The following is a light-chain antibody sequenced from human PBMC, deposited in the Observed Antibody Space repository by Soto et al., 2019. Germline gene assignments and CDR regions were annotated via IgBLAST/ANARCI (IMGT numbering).Light chain of an antibody. CDR3: NSYAGSPYV. J-gene: IGLJ1*01. CDR1: SRDVGGYNY. V-gene: IGLV2-8*01. Sequence: QSALTQPPSASGSPGQSVTISCTGTSRDVGGYNYVSWYQQHPGKAPKLMIYEVNKRPSGVPDRFAGSKSGNTASLTVSGLQAEDEADYYCNSYAGSPYVLGTGTKVTVL. CDR2: EVN.